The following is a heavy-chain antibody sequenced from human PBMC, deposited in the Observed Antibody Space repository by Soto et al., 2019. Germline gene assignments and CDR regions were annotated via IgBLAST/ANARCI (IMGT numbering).Heavy chain of an antibody. Sequence: GSLRLSCAASGFTFSTNAMHWVRQAPGKGLEWVAFISYDGSNEYYADSVKGRFTISRDNSKNTVFLQMNSLRGEDTAVYYCAKSLAVAAGWFDPWGQGALVTVSS. CDR2: ISYDGSNE. CDR3: AKSLAVAAGWFDP. D-gene: IGHD6-19*01. J-gene: IGHJ5*02. V-gene: IGHV3-30*18. CDR1: GFTFSTNA.